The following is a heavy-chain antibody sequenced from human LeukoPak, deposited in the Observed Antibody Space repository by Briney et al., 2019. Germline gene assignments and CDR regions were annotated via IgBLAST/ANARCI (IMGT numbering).Heavy chain of an antibody. J-gene: IGHJ5*02. CDR1: GYTFTGYY. CDR3: AREEYLSYSSSSEGVSWFDP. D-gene: IGHD6-6*01. Sequence: ASVKVSCKASGYTFTGYYMHWVRQAPGQGLEWMGIINPSGGSTSYAQKFQGRVTMTRDMSTSTVYMELSSLRSEDTAVYYCAREEYLSYSSSSEGVSWFDPWGQGTLVTVSS. CDR2: INPSGGST. V-gene: IGHV1-46*01.